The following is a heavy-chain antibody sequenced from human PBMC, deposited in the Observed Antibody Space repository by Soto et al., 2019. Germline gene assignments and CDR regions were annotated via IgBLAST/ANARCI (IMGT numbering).Heavy chain of an antibody. CDR3: ARGRSSGWYALKYNFDY. CDR2: MNPNSGNT. V-gene: IGHV1-8*01. J-gene: IGHJ4*02. Sequence: ASVKVSCKASGYTFTSYDINWVRQATGQGLEWMGWMNPNSGNTGYAQKFQGRVTMTRNTSISTAYMELSSLRSEDTAVYYCARGRSSGWYALKYNFDYWGQGTLVTVSS. CDR1: GYTFTSYD. D-gene: IGHD6-19*01.